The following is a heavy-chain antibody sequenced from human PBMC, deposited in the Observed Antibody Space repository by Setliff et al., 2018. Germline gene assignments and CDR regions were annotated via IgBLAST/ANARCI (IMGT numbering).Heavy chain of an antibody. Sequence: KTSETLSLTCTVSGASISGDSFYWAWIRQPPGKGLEWIGSVLYSGTTFYNPSLKSPVTISVDTSNNQFSLSLSSVTAADTAVYYCARMSGFQYMDVWGKGTTVTVSS. CDR2: VLYSGTT. CDR3: ARMSGFQYMDV. CDR1: GASISGDSFY. V-gene: IGHV4-39*01. J-gene: IGHJ6*03. D-gene: IGHD3-3*01.